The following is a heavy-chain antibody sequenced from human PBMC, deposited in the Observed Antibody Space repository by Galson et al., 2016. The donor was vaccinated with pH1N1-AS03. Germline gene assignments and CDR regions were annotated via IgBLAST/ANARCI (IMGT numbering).Heavy chain of an antibody. CDR1: GFTVSSGY. CDR3: ARDRNDCAGGVCYDVLDI. V-gene: IGHV3-66*02. D-gene: IGHD2-8*02. CDR2: IHPGGDT. J-gene: IGHJ3*02. Sequence: SLRLSCAATGFTVSSGYHMSWVRQAPGKGLEWVSVIHPGGDTYNADSVKGRFIISRDNFENMVYLQMNSLRPEDTAVYYCARDRNDCAGGVCYDVLDIWGQGTMVTVSS.